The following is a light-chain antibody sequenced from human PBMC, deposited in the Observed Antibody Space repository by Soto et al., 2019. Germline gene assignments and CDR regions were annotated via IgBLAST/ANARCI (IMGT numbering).Light chain of an antibody. CDR1: QSISIW. CDR2: KAS. J-gene: IGKJ1*01. Sequence: DIQMTQSPSTLSASVGDRVAITCRASQSISIWLAWYQQKPGKAPKLLIYKASSLESGVPSRFSGSRSGTEFTLTISSLHPDDFATYYCQQYNNYSWTFGQGTKVEIK. CDR3: QQYNNYSWT. V-gene: IGKV1-5*03.